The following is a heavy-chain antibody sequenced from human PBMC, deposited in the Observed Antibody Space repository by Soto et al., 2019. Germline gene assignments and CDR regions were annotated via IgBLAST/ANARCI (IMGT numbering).Heavy chain of an antibody. V-gene: IGHV1-18*04. J-gene: IGHJ5*02. CDR2: ISAYNGNT. CDR3: ARAMVGATSPYNWFDP. CDR1: GYTFTSYG. Sequence: ALVKVSCKASGYTFTSYGISWVRQAPGQGLEWMGWISAYNGNTNYAQKLQGRVTMTTDTSTSTAYMELRSLRSDDTAVYYCARAMVGATSPYNWFDPWGQGTLVTVSS. D-gene: IGHD1-26*01.